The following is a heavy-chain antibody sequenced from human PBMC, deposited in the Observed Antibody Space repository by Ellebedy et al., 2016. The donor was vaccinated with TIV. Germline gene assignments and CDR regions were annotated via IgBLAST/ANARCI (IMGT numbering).Heavy chain of an antibody. D-gene: IGHD1-26*01. CDR2: TDHSGGT. J-gene: IGHJ4*02. Sequence: SETLSLTXAVDVGSLSGYLWTWIRQPPTKGLEWIGETDHSGGTKINTSLKSRVTISLDTSQNQLSLKLSSVTAADTAVYYCARGRGGSYSIPFDYWGQGTLVTVSS. V-gene: IGHV4-34*01. CDR1: VGSLSGYL. CDR3: ARGRGGSYSIPFDY.